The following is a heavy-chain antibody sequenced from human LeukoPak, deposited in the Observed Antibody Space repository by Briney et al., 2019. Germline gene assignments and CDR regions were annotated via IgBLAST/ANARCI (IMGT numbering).Heavy chain of an antibody. CDR2: ISGSGDNT. CDR1: GFTFSSYA. D-gene: IGHD3-22*01. CDR3: ARMYYYDSSGYYYYFDY. Sequence: GGSLRLSCAASGFTFSSYAMNWVRQAPGKGLEWVSIISGSGDNTYYTDSVKGRFTISRDNAKNSLYLQMNSLRAEDTAVYYCARMYYYDSSGYYYYFDYWGQGTLVTVSS. V-gene: IGHV3-21*01. J-gene: IGHJ4*02.